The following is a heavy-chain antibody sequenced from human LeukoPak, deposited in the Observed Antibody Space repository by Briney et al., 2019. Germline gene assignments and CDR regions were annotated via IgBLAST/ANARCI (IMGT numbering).Heavy chain of an antibody. CDR3: STGSGQAFDI. V-gene: IGHV3-74*01. J-gene: IGHJ3*02. CDR1: GFTFSSYW. D-gene: IGHD3-10*01. Sequence: GGSLRLSCAASGFTFSSYWMHWVRQVPGKGLVWVSRINSDGSSTSYADPVKGRFTISRDNAKNTLYVQMNSLRAEDTAVYYCSTGSGQAFDICGRGTMVTVSS. CDR2: INSDGSST.